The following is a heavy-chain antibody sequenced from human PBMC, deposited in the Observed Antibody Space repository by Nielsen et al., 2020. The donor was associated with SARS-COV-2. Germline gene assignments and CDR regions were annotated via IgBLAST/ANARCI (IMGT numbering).Heavy chain of an antibody. CDR3: ARTHPRLTMVRGVIRDGAFDI. CDR2: IDWDDDK. V-gene: IGHV2-70*11. J-gene: IGHJ3*02. D-gene: IGHD3-10*01. CDR1: GFSLSTSGMC. Sequence: SGPTLVKPTQTLTLTCTFSGFSLSTSGMCVSWIRQPPGKALEWLARIDWDDDKYYSTSLKTRLTISKDTSKNQVVLTMTNMDPVDTATYYCARTHPRLTMVRGVIRDGAFDIWGQGTMVTVSS.